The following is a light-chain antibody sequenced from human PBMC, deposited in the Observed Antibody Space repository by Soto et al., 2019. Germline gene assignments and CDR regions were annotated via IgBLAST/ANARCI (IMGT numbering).Light chain of an antibody. Sequence: QSALTQPASVSGSPGQSITISCTGTSSDFGGYDYVSWYQQHPGKAPKLMIYGVSYRPSGVSNRLSGSKSGITASLTISGLQAEDEDDYYCSSYTSTGTPYVFGTGTKVTVL. CDR3: SSYTSTGTPYV. CDR1: SSDFGGYDY. V-gene: IGLV2-14*01. J-gene: IGLJ1*01. CDR2: GVS.